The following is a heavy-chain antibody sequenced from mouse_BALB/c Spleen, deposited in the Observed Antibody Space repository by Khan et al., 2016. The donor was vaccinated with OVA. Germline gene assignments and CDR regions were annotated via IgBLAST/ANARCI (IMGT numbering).Heavy chain of an antibody. CDR2: INPHIGET. J-gene: IGHJ2*01. D-gene: IGHD1-1*01. CDR3: ARIYGSDFDY. CDR1: GYSFTGYF. V-gene: IGHV1-20*02. Sequence: VQLKESGPELVKPGASVKISCKASGYSFTGYFMNWVMQSPGKSLEWIGRINPHIGETFYNQKFKGKATLTVDESSSTAHMELRSPASEDSAVYYCARIYGSDFDYWGQGTTLTVSS.